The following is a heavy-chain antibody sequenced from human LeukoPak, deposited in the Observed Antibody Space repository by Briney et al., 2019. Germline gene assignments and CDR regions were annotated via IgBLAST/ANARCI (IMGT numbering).Heavy chain of an antibody. V-gene: IGHV1-8*01. J-gene: IGHJ3*01. Sequence: ASVKVSCKASGYTFTTYNINWVRQATGQGFEWMGWMNPNSGNTGYAQKFQGRITTTRNTSISTAYMELSSLRSEDTAVYYCARGDMIVDAFDFWGQGTMVTVSS. CDR1: GYTFTTYN. CDR2: MNPNSGNT. D-gene: IGHD3-22*01. CDR3: ARGDMIVDAFDF.